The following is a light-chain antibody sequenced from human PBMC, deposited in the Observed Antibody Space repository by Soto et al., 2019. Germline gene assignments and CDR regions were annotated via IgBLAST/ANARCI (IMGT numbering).Light chain of an antibody. Sequence: IPMTQSPSSLSASVGDRVTITCRASQGVRDDVGWYQQKPGKAPKLLIYSASTLHSGVPSRFSGSGSGTDFTLTSSGLQPEDFATYYCLQESNYPLTFGGGTKVEIK. CDR2: SAS. CDR3: LQESNYPLT. J-gene: IGKJ4*01. CDR1: QGVRDD. V-gene: IGKV1-6*01.